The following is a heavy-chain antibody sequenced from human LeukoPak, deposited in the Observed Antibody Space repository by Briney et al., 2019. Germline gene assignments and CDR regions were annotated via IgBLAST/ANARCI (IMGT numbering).Heavy chain of an antibody. V-gene: IGHV4-34*01. Sequence: PSETLSLTCTVSGGSFGVYSWSWIRQPPGKRLEWIGEINHSGSTNYNPSLKSRVTISVDTSKNQFSLKLSSVTAADTAVYYCARLYSSSWYVVRGRDYWGQGTLVTVSS. CDR3: ARLYSSSWYVVRGRDY. CDR2: INHSGST. J-gene: IGHJ4*02. D-gene: IGHD6-13*01. CDR1: GGSFGVYS.